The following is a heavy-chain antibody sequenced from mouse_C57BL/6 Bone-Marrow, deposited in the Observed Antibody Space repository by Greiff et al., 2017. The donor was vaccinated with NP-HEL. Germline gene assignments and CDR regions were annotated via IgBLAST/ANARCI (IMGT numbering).Heavy chain of an antibody. V-gene: IGHV1-66*01. CDR2: IYPGSGNT. CDR3: ARLRITTVVDY. CDR1: GYTFTSYW. D-gene: IGHD1-1*01. Sequence: QVQLQQPGAELVKPGASVKLSCKASGYTFTSYWMHWVKQRPGQGLEWIGWIYPGSGNTKYNEKFKGKATLTADTSSSTAYMQLSSLTSEDSAVYYCARLRITTVVDYWGQGTTLTVSS. J-gene: IGHJ2*01.